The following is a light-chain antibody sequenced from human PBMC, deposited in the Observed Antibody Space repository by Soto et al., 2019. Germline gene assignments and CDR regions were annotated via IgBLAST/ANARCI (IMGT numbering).Light chain of an antibody. J-gene: IGKJ5*01. Sequence: IVLTHSVGALTLSTGERATLSCRASHSVSSRIAWYQQKPGQAPRLLISGASSRATGIPDRFRGSGSATDFTLTISSLQPEDFATYYCPHLTGYPITLGKG. CDR3: PHLTGYPIT. V-gene: IGKV3-20*01. CDR1: HSVSSR. CDR2: GAS.